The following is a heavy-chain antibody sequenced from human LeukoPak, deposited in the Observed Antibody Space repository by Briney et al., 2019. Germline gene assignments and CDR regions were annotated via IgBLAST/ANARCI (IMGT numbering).Heavy chain of an antibody. V-gene: IGHV3-23*01. J-gene: IGHJ4*02. D-gene: IGHD1-26*01. Sequence: PGGSLRLSCAASGFTFSSYAMSWVRQAPGTGLEWISVISGSGTSTHYADSVKGRFTISRDNSKNTLYLQVNSLRAEDTAVYYCAKGGKWDVTPFDYWGQGTLVTVSS. CDR3: AKGGKWDVTPFDY. CDR2: ISGSGTST. CDR1: GFTFSSYA.